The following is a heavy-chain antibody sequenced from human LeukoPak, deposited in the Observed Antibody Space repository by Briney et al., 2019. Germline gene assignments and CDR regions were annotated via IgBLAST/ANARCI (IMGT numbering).Heavy chain of an antibody. CDR2: ISYDGSNK. D-gene: IGHD5-18*01. CDR3: ARDQLNFDY. Sequence: GGSLRLSCAASGFTFSSYAMHWVRQAPGKGLEWVAVISYDGSNKYYADSVKGRFTISRDNSKSTLYLQMNSLRAEDTAVYYCARDQLNFDYWGQGTLVTVSS. V-gene: IGHV3-30*04. CDR1: GFTFSSYA. J-gene: IGHJ4*02.